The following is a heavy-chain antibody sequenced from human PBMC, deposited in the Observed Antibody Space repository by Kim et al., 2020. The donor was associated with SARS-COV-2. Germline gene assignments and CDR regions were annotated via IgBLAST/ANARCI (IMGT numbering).Heavy chain of an antibody. J-gene: IGHJ3*02. Sequence: SETLSLTCTVSGGSISSYYWSWIRQPPGKGLEWIAYIHYTGSTNYSPSLKSRVTISVDTSKNQFSLRLSSVTAADTAVYYCAAHYGGNSGDAFDIWGQGTMVTVSS. CDR1: GGSISSYY. CDR2: IHYTGST. D-gene: IGHD2-21*02. V-gene: IGHV4-59*13. CDR3: AAHYGGNSGDAFDI.